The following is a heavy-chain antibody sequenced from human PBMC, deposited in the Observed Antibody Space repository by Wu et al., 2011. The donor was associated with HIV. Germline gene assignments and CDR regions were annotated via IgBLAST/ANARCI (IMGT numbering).Heavy chain of an antibody. CDR3: ARGRGLQAFEF. D-gene: IGHD3-10*01. Sequence: KPGASVKVSCKASGYTFSNYDINWVRQAPGQGLEWMGWLNPKSGNTGFGRRFQGRVALTRDTSINTAYMELSSLRFEDTAVYYCARGRGLQAFEFWGRGTLVTVS. CDR1: GYTFSNYD. CDR2: LNPKSGNT. V-gene: IGHV1-8*02. J-gene: IGHJ4*02.